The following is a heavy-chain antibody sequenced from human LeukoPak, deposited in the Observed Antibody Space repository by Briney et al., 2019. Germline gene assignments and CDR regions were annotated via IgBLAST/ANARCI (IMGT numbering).Heavy chain of an antibody. CDR1: GGSISSGDYS. CDR2: IYHSGST. D-gene: IGHD3-22*01. CDR3: ARAVYYYDSSGYYYGWFDP. V-gene: IGHV4-30-2*01. J-gene: IGHJ5*02. Sequence: SETLSLTCTVSGGSISSGDYSWSWIRQPPGKGLEWIGYIYHSGSTYYNPSLKSRVTISVGRSKNQFSLKLSSVTAADTAVYYCARAVYYYDSSGYYYGWFDPWGQGTLVTVSS.